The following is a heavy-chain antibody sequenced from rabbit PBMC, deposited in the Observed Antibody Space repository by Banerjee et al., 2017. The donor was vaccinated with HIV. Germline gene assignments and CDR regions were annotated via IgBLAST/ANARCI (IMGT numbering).Heavy chain of an antibody. D-gene: IGHD4-1*01. CDR2: IIGGSSGST. CDR3: ARSYVGVDGWGYADRGYNL. Sequence: QELLVESGGGLVQPEGSLTLTCTASGFSFSSSYYMCWVRQAPGKGLEWIACIIGGSSGSTYYASWAKGRFTISKTSSTTVTLQMTSLTAADTATYFCARSYVGVDGWGYADRGYNLWGPGHPRHRL. CDR1: GFSFSSSYY. J-gene: IGHJ4*01. V-gene: IGHV1S45*01.